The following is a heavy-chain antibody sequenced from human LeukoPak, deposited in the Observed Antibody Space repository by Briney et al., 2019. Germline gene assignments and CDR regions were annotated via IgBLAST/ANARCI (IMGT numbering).Heavy chain of an antibody. D-gene: IGHD2-2*01. V-gene: IGHV3-30-3*01. CDR2: ISYDGSNK. J-gene: IGHJ4*02. CDR3: ARDWGYCSSTSCYSDFDY. Sequence: PGGSLRLSCAASGFTFSSYAMHWVRQAPGKGLEWVAVISYDGSNKYYADSVKGRFTISRDNSKNTLYLQMNSLRAEDMAVYYCARDWGYCSSTSCYSDFDYWGQGTLVTVSS. CDR1: GFTFSSYA.